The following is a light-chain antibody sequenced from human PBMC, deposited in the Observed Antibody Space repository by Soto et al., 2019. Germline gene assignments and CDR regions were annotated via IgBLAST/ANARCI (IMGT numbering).Light chain of an antibody. CDR3: QQRSNWPIT. Sequence: IVLTQSPPSLSLFPGERATLSCRASQSVSSYLAWYQQKPGQAPRLLIHDVSTRATGIPARFSGSGSRTDFILTISSLEPEDFAVYYCQQRSNWPITFGQGIRLEI. CDR2: DVS. V-gene: IGKV3-11*01. J-gene: IGKJ5*01. CDR1: QSVSSY.